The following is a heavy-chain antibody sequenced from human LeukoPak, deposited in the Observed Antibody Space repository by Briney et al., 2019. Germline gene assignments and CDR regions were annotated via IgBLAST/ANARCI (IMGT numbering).Heavy chain of an antibody. J-gene: IGHJ4*02. V-gene: IGHV3-30*03. CDR1: GFTFSNFA. CDR3: AGVSESGWYYFDY. CDR2: ISFDGSNK. Sequence: PGRSLRLSCAASGFTFSNFAMHWVRQAPGKGLQWVAVISFDGSNKYYADSVKGRFSISRDNSKDMLHLQMSSLRDGDTAVYFCAGVSESGWYYFDYWGQGTLVTVSS. D-gene: IGHD6-19*01.